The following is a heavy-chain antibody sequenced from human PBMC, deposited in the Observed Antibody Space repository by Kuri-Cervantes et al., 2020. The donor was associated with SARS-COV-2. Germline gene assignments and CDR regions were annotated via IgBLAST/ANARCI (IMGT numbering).Heavy chain of an antibody. V-gene: IGHV3-53*01. CDR1: GFTVSSNY. J-gene: IGHJ3*02. D-gene: IGHD1-26*01. CDR2: IYSGGST. CDR3: ARMSLLQNDAFDI. Sequence: GESLKISCAASGFTVSSNYMSWVRQAPGKGLEWVSVIYSGGSTYYADSVKGRFTISRDNSKNTLYLQMNSLRAEDTAVYYCARMSLLQNDAFDIWGQGTMVTVSS.